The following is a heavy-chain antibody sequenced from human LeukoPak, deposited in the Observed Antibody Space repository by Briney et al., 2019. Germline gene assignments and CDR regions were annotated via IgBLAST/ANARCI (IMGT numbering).Heavy chain of an antibody. V-gene: IGHV1-18*01. CDR2: ISAYNGDT. CDR3: ARGGLTTGAFDI. CDR1: GYTFTSYG. D-gene: IGHD4-17*01. J-gene: IGHJ3*02. Sequence: ASVKVSCKASGYTFTSYGISWLRQAPGQGLEWMGWISAYNGDTNYAQKLRGRVTMTTDTTTSTAYMGLRSLRSDDTAVYYCARGGLTTGAFDIWGQGTMVTVSS.